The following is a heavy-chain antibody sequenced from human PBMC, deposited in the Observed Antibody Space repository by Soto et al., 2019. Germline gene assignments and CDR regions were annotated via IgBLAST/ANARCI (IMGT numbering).Heavy chain of an antibody. Sequence: SETLSLTCTVSGGSISSSSFYWSWIRQPPGKGLEWIGNIYYSGSTNYNPSLKSRVTISVDTSKNQFSLKLNSVTAADTAVFYCARHFGGSLFHFDYWGQGTLVTVSS. D-gene: IGHD1-26*01. CDR3: ARHFGGSLFHFDY. J-gene: IGHJ4*02. CDR2: IYYSGST. V-gene: IGHV4-61*01. CDR1: GGSISSSSFY.